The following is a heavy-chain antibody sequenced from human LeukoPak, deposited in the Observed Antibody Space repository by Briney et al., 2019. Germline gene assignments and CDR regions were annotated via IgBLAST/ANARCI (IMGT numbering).Heavy chain of an antibody. CDR1: GGSISSSSYY. CDR2: IYYSGST. D-gene: IGHD2-8*01. V-gene: IGHV4-39*01. Sequence: RSSETLSLTCTVSGGSISSSSYYWGWIRQPPGKGLELSGSIYYSGSTYYNPSLKSRVTISVDTSKNQFSLKLSSVTAADTAVYYCARHPPVYKGEDWFDPWGQGTLVTVSS. J-gene: IGHJ5*02. CDR3: ARHPPVYKGEDWFDP.